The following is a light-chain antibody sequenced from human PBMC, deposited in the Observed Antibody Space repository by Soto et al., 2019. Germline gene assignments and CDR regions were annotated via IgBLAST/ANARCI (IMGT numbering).Light chain of an antibody. CDR3: AAWDDSLSGRV. V-gene: IGLV1-47*01. Sequence: QSVLTQPPSASGTPGQRVTISCSGSSSNIGTNYVYWYQQLPGAAPKLLIYQNSQRPSGVPDRFSGSKSGTSASLAISGLRSEDEADYYCAAWDDSLSGRVFGGGTKLTVL. CDR2: QNS. J-gene: IGLJ2*01. CDR1: SSNIGTNY.